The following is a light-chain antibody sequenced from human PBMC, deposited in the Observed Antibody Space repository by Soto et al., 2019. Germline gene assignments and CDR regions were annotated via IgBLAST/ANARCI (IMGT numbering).Light chain of an antibody. CDR2: DAS. CDR3: QQYGSSPWT. CDR1: QIISSW. V-gene: IGKV1-5*01. J-gene: IGKJ1*01. Sequence: DIQMTQSPSTLSASVGDRVTITCRASQIISSWLAWYQQKSGKAPKLLIYDASSLESGVPSRFSGSGSGTDFTLTISRLEPEDFALYYCQQYGSSPWTFGQGTKVEIK.